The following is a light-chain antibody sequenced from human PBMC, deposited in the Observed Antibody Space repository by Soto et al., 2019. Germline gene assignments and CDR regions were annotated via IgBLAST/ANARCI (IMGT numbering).Light chain of an antibody. CDR2: GNS. J-gene: IGLJ1*01. V-gene: IGLV1-40*01. CDR3: QSYDSSGYV. Sequence: VLTQPPSVSGAPGQRVTISCTGSSSNIGAGYDVHWYQQLPGTAPKLLIYGNSNRPSGVPDRFSGSKSGTSASLAITGLQAEDEADYYCQSYDSSGYVFGTGTKVTVL. CDR1: SSNIGAGYD.